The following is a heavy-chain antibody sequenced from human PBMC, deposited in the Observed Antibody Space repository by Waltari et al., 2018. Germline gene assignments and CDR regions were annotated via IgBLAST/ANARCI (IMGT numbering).Heavy chain of an antibody. CDR3: ARVGPYSTSYYFDT. D-gene: IGHD6-13*01. CDR1: GFTLGSYK. CDR2: ISSGSDTI. Sequence: DVQLVESGGGLMQPGGSLRLSCAVSGFTLGSYKLNWVREAPGKGLEWVSYISSGSDTIYYADSVKGRFTISRDNAQNSLYLEMNSLRGEDTAVYYCARVGPYSTSYYFDTWGQGTLVTVSS. V-gene: IGHV3-48*01. J-gene: IGHJ4*01.